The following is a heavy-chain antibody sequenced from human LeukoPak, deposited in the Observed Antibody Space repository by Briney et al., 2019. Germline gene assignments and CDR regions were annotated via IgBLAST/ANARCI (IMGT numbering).Heavy chain of an antibody. CDR3: ARSDDGVPAAPSYYFDY. Sequence: PSETLSLTCTVSGGSISSSRYYWGWIRQPPGKGLEWIATIYYRGSSYYNPSLKSRVTISVDTSQNQFSLKLSSVTAADTAVYYCARSDDGVPAAPSYYFDYWGQGTLVTVSS. J-gene: IGHJ4*02. D-gene: IGHD2-2*01. CDR2: IYYRGSS. V-gene: IGHV4-39*07. CDR1: GGSISSSRYY.